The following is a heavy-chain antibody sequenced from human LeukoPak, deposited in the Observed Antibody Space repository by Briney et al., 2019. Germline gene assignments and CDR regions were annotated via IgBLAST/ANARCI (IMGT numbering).Heavy chain of an antibody. CDR2: INHSGST. V-gene: IGHV4-34*01. CDR3: ARLGTYYYYYGMDV. D-gene: IGHD1-1*01. CDR1: GGSFSGYY. Sequence: SETLSLTCAFYGGSFSGYYWSWIRQPPGKGLEWIGEINHSGSTNYNPSLKSRVTISVDTSKNQFSLKLSSVTAADTAVYYCARLGTYYYYYGMDVWGQGTTVTVSS. J-gene: IGHJ6*02.